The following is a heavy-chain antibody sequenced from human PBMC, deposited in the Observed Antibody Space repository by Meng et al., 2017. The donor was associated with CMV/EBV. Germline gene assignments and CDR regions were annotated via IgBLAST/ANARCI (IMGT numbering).Heavy chain of an antibody. V-gene: IGHV1-18*01. CDR1: GYNFTSYG. J-gene: IGHJ4*02. D-gene: IGHD7-27*01. Sequence: KVSCKASGYNFTSYGIRWVRQAPGQGLEWMGWISAYNGNTNYAQKLQGRVTMTTDTSTSTAYMELRSLRSDDTAVYYCARDLGNPPDYWGQGTLVTVSS. CDR3: ARDLGNPPDY. CDR2: ISAYNGNT.